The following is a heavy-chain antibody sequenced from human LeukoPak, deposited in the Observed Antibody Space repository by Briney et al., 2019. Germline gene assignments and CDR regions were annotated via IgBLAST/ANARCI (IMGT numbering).Heavy chain of an antibody. V-gene: IGHV3-11*03. CDR3: ARRYYDFLSGYYNWYFDL. CDR2: ISSSSGYT. J-gene: IGHJ2*01. D-gene: IGHD3-3*01. CDR1: GFTFSDYY. Sequence: GGSLRLSCAASGFTFSDYYMYWIRQAPGKGLEWVSYISSSSGYTNYADFVRGRFTISRDNAKISLNLQMNSLRAEDTAIYYCARRYYDFLSGYYNWYFDLWGRGTLVTVSS.